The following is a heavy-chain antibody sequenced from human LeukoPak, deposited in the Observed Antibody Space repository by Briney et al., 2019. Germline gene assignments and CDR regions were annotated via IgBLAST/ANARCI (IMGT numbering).Heavy chain of an antibody. D-gene: IGHD6-19*01. CDR2: IYYSGST. V-gene: IGHV4-39*07. J-gene: IGHJ4*02. CDR1: GGSISSSSYY. CDR3: ARDLAVAGGGY. Sequence: SETLSLTCTVSGGSISSSSYYWGWIRQPPGKGLEWIGSIYYSGSTYYNPSLKSRVTISVDTSKNQFSLKLSSVTAADTAVYYCARDLAVAGGGYWGQGTLVTVSS.